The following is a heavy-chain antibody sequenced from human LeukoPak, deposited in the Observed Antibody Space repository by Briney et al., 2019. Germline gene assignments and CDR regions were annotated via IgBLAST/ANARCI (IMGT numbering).Heavy chain of an antibody. CDR1: GGSISSGGYY. V-gene: IGHV4-31*03. CDR3: ASYGDYGSIYYYYGMDV. D-gene: IGHD4-17*01. J-gene: IGHJ6*02. CDR2: IYYSGST. Sequence: PSQTLSLTCTVSGGSISSGGYYWSWIRQHTGKGLEWIGYIYYSGSTYYNPSLKSRVTISVDTSKNQFSLKLSSVTAADTAVYYCASYGDYGSIYYYYGMDVWGQGTTVTVSS.